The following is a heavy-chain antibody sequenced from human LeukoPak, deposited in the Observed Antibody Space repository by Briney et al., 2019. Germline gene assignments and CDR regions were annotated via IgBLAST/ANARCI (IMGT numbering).Heavy chain of an antibody. Sequence: PSETLSLTCTVSGGSISSSSYYWGWIRQPPGKGLEWIGSIYYSGSTYYNPSLKSRVTISVDTSKNQFSLKLSSVTAADTAVYYCASSWPNWFDPWGQGTLVTVSS. CDR2: IYYSGST. V-gene: IGHV4-39*01. J-gene: IGHJ5*02. CDR3: ASSWPNWFDP. CDR1: GGSISSSSYY.